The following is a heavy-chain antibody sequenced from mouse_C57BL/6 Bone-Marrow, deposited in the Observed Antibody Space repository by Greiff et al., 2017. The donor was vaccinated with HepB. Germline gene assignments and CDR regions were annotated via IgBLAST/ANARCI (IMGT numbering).Heavy chain of an antibody. D-gene: IGHD2-4*01. Sequence: VQLKESGGGLVQPGGSLSLSCAASGFTFTDYYMSWVRQPPGKALEWLGFIRNKANGYTTEYSASVKGRFTISRDNSQSILYLQMNALRAEDSATYYCARYPPQLRNSSYWYFDVWGTGTTVTVSS. CDR3: ARYPPQLRNSSYWYFDV. CDR2: IRNKANGYTT. CDR1: GFTFTDYY. V-gene: IGHV7-3*01. J-gene: IGHJ1*03.